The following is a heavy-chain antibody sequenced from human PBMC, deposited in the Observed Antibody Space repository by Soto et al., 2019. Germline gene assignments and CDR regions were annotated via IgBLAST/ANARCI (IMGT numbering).Heavy chain of an antibody. CDR3: ARDVRAAGSYYFDY. D-gene: IGHD6-13*01. V-gene: IGHV3-33*01. J-gene: IGHJ4*02. CDR2: IWYDGSNK. Sequence: QVQLVESGGGVVQPGRSLRLSCAASGFTFSSYGMHWVRQAPGKGLEWAAVIWYDGSNKYYADSVKGRFTISRDNSKNTLYLQMNSLRAEDTAVYYCARDVRAAGSYYFDYWGQGTLVTVSS. CDR1: GFTFSSYG.